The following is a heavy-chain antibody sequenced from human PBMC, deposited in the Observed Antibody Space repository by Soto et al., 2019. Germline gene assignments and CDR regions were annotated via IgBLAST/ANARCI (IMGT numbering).Heavy chain of an antibody. CDR1: GFTFGDYA. CDR2: IRSKAYGGTT. D-gene: IGHD2-2*01. J-gene: IGHJ6*02. Sequence: PGGSLRLSCTASGFTFGDYAMSWVRQAPGKGLEWVGFIRSKAYGGTTEYAASVKGRFTISRDDSKSIAYLQMNSLKTEDTAVYYCTRDQPPYCSSTSCPGWYYYYYGMDVWGQGTTVTVSS. CDR3: TRDQPPYCSSTSCPGWYYYYYGMDV. V-gene: IGHV3-49*04.